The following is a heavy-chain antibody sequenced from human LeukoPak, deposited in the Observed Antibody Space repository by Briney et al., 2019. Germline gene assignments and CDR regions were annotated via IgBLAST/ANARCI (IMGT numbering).Heavy chain of an antibody. J-gene: IGHJ4*02. CDR1: GFTVSSNY. Sequence: GGSLRLSCAASGFTVSSNYMSWVRQAPGKGLEWVSVIYSGGSTYYADSVKGRFTISRDNSKNTLYLQMDSLRAEDTAVYYCAREIIQLPGYFDYWGQGTLVTVSS. CDR3: AREIIQLPGYFDY. CDR2: IYSGGST. V-gene: IGHV3-53*01. D-gene: IGHD5-18*01.